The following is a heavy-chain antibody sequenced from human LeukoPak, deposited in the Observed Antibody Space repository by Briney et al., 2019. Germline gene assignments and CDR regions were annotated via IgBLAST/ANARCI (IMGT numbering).Heavy chain of an antibody. D-gene: IGHD2-15*01. J-gene: IGHJ4*02. V-gene: IGHV4-61*02. CDR1: AGSISSGSYY. CDR3: ARVVAANRADYFDY. CDR2: IYTSGST. Sequence: KASQTLSLTCTVSAGSISSGSYYWSWIRQPAGKGLEWIGRIYTSGSTNYNPSLKSRVTISVDTSKNQFSLKLSSVTAAHTAVYYCARVVAANRADYFDYWGQGTLVTVSS.